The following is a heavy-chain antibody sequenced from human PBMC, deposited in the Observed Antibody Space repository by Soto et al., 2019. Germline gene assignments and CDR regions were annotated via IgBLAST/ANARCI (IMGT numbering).Heavy chain of an antibody. CDR2: IYYSGST. CDR3: ARAGLGDGSDY. CDR1: GGSVSSGSYY. J-gene: IGHJ4*02. D-gene: IGHD1-26*01. Sequence: QVQLQESGPGLVKPSETLSLTCTVSGGSVSSGSYYWSWIRQPPGKGLEWIGYIYYSGSTNYNPSLKSRVPISVDTSKHQFSLKLSSVTAADTAVYYCARAGLGDGSDYWGQGTLVTVSS. V-gene: IGHV4-61*01.